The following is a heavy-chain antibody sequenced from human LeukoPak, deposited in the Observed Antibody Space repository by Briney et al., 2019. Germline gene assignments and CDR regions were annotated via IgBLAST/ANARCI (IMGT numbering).Heavy chain of an antibody. D-gene: IGHD5-24*01. Sequence: GGSLRLSCAASGFTVSSLFMSWVRQAPGKGLQFVSLITGGGGTQYADSVEGRFTISRDNSKNTLFLQMNSLRVEDTAVSYCARGRSTTTIFDYWGQGTLVTVSS. J-gene: IGHJ4*02. CDR3: ARGRSTTTIFDY. CDR1: GFTVSSLF. CDR2: ITGGGGT. V-gene: IGHV3-53*01.